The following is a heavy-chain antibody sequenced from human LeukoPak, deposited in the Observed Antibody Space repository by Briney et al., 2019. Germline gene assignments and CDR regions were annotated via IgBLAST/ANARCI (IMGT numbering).Heavy chain of an antibody. CDR1: GYTFTSYY. J-gene: IGHJ5*02. D-gene: IGHD3-10*01. V-gene: IGHV1-46*01. CDR3: ARDVWEVRGVINGWFDP. CDR2: INPSGGST. Sequence: GASVKVSCKASGYTFTSYYMHWVRQAPGQGLEWMGIINPSGGSTSYAQKFQGRVTMTRDTSISTAYMELSRLRSDDTAVYYCARDVWEVRGVINGWFDPWGQGTLVTVSS.